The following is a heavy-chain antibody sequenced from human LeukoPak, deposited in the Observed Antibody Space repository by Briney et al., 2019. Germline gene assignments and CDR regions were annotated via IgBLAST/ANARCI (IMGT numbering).Heavy chain of an antibody. CDR1: GFTFSSYA. J-gene: IGHJ4*02. V-gene: IGHV3-23*01. Sequence: GGSLRLSCAGSGFTFSSYAMSWARQAPGKGLEWVSTIIGSGVTTYYADSVKGRFTIPRDNSKNTLYLQVNSLRAEDTAVYYCAKDVGKWESLHFFDYWGQGTLVTVSS. CDR3: AKDVGKWESLHFFDY. D-gene: IGHD1-26*01. CDR2: IIGSGVTT.